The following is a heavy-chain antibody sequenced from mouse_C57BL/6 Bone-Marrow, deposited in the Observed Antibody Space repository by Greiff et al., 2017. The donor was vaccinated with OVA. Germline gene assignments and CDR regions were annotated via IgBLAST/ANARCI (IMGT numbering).Heavy chain of an antibody. CDR3: ARSYDYDLYAMDY. CDR1: GFTFSDYG. D-gene: IGHD2-4*01. V-gene: IGHV5-17*01. CDR2: ISSGSSTI. Sequence: DVMLVESGGGLVKPGGSLKLSCAASGFTFSDYGMHWVRQAPEKGLEWVAYISSGSSTIYYADTVKGRFTISRDNAKNTLFLQMTSLRSEDTAMYYCARSYDYDLYAMDYWGQGTSVTVSS. J-gene: IGHJ4*01.